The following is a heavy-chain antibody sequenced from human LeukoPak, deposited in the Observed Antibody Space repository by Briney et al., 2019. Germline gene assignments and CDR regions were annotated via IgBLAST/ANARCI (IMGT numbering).Heavy chain of an antibody. CDR3: ARPPGGSGSIFDAFDI. CDR2: ISSSTSII. D-gene: IGHD3-10*01. J-gene: IGHJ3*02. V-gene: IGHV3-48*01. Sequence: GGSLRLSCAASGFTFTSYSMNWVRQAPGKGLEWVSYISSSTSIIYYADSVKGRFTVSRDNAKNSLYLQMNSLRAEDTAVYYCARPPGGSGSIFDAFDIWGQGTMVTVSS. CDR1: GFTFTSYS.